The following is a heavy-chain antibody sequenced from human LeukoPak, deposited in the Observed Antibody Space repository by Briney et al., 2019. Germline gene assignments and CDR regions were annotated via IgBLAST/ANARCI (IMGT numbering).Heavy chain of an antibody. CDR1: GGSISSGGYY. Sequence: SQTLSLTYTVSGGSISSGGYYWSWIRQHPGKGLEWIGYIYYSGSTYYNPSLKSRVTISVDTSKNQFSLKLSSVTAADTAVYYCARELAAASRGFDYWGQGTLVTVSS. CDR3: ARELAAASRGFDY. CDR2: IYYSGST. J-gene: IGHJ4*02. V-gene: IGHV4-31*03. D-gene: IGHD6-13*01.